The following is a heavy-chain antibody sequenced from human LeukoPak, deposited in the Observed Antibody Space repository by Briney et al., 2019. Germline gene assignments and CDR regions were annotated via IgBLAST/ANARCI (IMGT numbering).Heavy chain of an antibody. V-gene: IGHV3-33*01. Sequence: GGSLRLXCAASGFTFSNYGMHWVRQAPGKALEWVALIWYDGSNKYYADSVKGRFTISRDNAKNSLYLQMNSLRAEDTAVYYCARAGGVAFDYWGQGTLVTVSS. D-gene: IGHD3-16*01. CDR2: IWYDGSNK. J-gene: IGHJ4*02. CDR3: ARAGGVAFDY. CDR1: GFTFSNYG.